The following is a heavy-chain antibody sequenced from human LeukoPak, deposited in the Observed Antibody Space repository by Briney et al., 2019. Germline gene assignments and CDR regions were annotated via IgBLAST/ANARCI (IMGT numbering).Heavy chain of an antibody. CDR2: ISSSSSYI. J-gene: IGHJ6*04. V-gene: IGHV3-21*01. CDR1: GFTFSSYT. D-gene: IGHD3-10*02. Sequence: GGSLRLSCAASGFTFSSYTMNWVRQAPGKGLEWVSSISSSSSYIYYADSVKGRFTISRDNAKNSLYLQMNSLRAEDTAVYYCAELGITMIGGVWGKGTTVTISS. CDR3: AELGITMIGGV.